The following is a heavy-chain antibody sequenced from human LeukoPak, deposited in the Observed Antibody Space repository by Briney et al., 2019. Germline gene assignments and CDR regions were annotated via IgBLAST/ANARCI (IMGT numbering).Heavy chain of an antibody. V-gene: IGHV1-18*01. J-gene: IGHJ4*02. CDR1: GYTFTSYG. D-gene: IGHD1-26*01. CDR2: ISAYNGNT. CDR3: ARGHSGSYHKPHY. Sequence: ASGKVSCKASGYTFTSYGISWVREPPGQGLGLMGWISAYNGNTKYAQKLQGRVTMTTDTSTSTVYMELRSLRSDDTAVYYCARGHSGSYHKPHYWGQGTLVTVSS.